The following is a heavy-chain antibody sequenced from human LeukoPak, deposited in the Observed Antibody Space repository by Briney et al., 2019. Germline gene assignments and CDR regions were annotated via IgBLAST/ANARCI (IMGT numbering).Heavy chain of an antibody. CDR1: GFTFSSYA. CDR3: ARDTDTAMDV. V-gene: IGHV3-72*01. J-gene: IGHJ6*02. CDR2: TKNRGESHIT. Sequence: GRSLRLSCAASGFTFSSYAMHWVRQAPGKGLEWIGRTKNRGESHITQYAASVNGRFTASRDDSKNSLYLQMNNLKTEDTAVYYCARDTDTAMDVWGQGTTVTVSS.